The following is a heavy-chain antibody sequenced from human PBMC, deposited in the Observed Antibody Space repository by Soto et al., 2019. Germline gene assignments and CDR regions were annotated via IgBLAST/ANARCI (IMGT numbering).Heavy chain of an antibody. Sequence: PGASLKISCKGSGYTFTNYWIGWVRQMPGKGLEWMGIIYPGDSDTKYNPSFQGQVTISADKSITTTYLRWTSLKASDTAIYYCAASICYYGMDVWGQETTVTVSS. V-gene: IGHV5-51*01. CDR1: GYTFTNYW. CDR3: AASICYYGMDV. CDR2: IYPGDSDT. J-gene: IGHJ6*02.